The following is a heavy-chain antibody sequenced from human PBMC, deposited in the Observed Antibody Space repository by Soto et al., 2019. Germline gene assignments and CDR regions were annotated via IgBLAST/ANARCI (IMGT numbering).Heavy chain of an antibody. CDR1: GYTFPGYY. Sequence: ASVKVTCKASGYTFPGYYMHWVRQAPGQGLEWMGWINPNSGGTNYAQKFQGRVTMTRDTSISTAYMELSRLRSDDTAVYYCAKNYYFWSGSSGMDVWGQGTTVTVSS. D-gene: IGHD3-3*01. CDR3: AKNYYFWSGSSGMDV. CDR2: INPNSGGT. J-gene: IGHJ6*02. V-gene: IGHV1-2*02.